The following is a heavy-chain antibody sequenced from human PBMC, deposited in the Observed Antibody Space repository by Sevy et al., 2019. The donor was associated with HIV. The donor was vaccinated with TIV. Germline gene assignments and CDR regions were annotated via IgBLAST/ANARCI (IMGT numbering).Heavy chain of an antibody. CDR1: GGSFSGYY. V-gene: IGHV4-34*01. Sequence: SETLSLTCAVYGGSFSGYYWSWIRQPPGKGLEWIGEINHSGSTNYNPSLKSRVTISVDTSKNQFSLKLSSVTAADTAVYYCARWSSFFGPGTYYYDSSGYFFDYWGQRTLVTVSS. J-gene: IGHJ4*02. CDR3: ARWSSFFGPGTYYYDSSGYFFDY. D-gene: IGHD3-22*01. CDR2: INHSGST.